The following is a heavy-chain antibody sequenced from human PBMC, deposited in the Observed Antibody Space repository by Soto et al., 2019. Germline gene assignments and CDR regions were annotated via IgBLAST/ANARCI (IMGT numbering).Heavy chain of an antibody. CDR1: GGSISSSSYY. J-gene: IGHJ6*02. CDR2: IYYSGST. D-gene: IGHD6-19*01. V-gene: IGHV4-39*01. CDR3: ARHREGGVAGTEPYYYYYYGMDV. Sequence: SETLSLTCTVSGGSISSSSYYWGWIRQPPGKGLEWIGSIYYSGSTYYNPSLKNRVTISVDTSKNQFSLKLSSVTAADTAVYYCARHREGGVAGTEPYYYYYYGMDVWGQGTTVTVSS.